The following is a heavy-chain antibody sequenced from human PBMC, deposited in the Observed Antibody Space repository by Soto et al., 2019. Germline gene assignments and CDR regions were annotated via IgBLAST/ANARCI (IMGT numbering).Heavy chain of an antibody. CDR2: MYHSGST. D-gene: IGHD2-2*01. CDR1: GGSISSGGYS. Sequence: QLQLQESGSGLVKPSQTLSLTCAVSGGSISSGGYSWRWIRQPPGKGLEWIGYMYHSGSTYYNPSLKSRVTISLDRSKNQFSLQLSSVAAEDTAVYYCDRVPDYWVQGILVTVSS. V-gene: IGHV4-30-2*01. CDR3: DRVPDY. J-gene: IGHJ4*02.